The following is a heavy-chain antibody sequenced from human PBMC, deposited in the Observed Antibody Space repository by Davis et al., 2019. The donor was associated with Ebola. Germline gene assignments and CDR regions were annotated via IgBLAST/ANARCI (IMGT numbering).Heavy chain of an antibody. D-gene: IGHD3-3*01. J-gene: IGHJ5*02. Sequence: APVKVSCKASGYTFTSYDINWVRQATGQGLEWMGWMNPNSGNTGYAQKFQGRVTMTRNTSISTAYMELSSLRSEDTAVYYCARTRGVRFLEWLLYGWFDPWGQGTLVTVSS. CDR3: ARTRGVRFLEWLLYGWFDP. CDR1: GYTFTSYD. CDR2: MNPNSGNT. V-gene: IGHV1-8*01.